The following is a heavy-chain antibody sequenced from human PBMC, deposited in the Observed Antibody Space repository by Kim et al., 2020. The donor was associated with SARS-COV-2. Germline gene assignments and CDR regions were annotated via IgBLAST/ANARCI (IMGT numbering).Heavy chain of an antibody. CDR2: ISYAGSNK. Sequence: GGSLRLSCAASGFTFSSYGMHWVRQAPGKGLEWVAGISYAGSNKKYADSVKDRFTISRDNSNNTLYLQVNSLRAEDTAIYYCARDANQVLDVWGQGTTVTV. D-gene: IGHD2-2*01. V-gene: IGHV3-30-3*01. CDR1: GFTFSSYG. CDR3: ARDANQVLDV. J-gene: IGHJ6*02.